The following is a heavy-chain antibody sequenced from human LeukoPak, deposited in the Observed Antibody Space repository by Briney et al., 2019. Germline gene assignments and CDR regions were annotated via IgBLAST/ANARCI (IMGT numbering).Heavy chain of an antibody. J-gene: IGHJ4*02. V-gene: IGHV1-2*02. CDR1: GYTFTGYY. D-gene: IGHD1-1*01. Sequence: GASVKVSCKASGYTFTGYYMHWVRQAPGQGLEWMGWINPNSGGTNYAQKFQGRVAMTRDTSISTVYMELSRLKSDDTAVYYCARDPGATGSTAEDYWGQGTLVTVSS. CDR3: ARDPGATGSTAEDY. CDR2: INPNSGGT.